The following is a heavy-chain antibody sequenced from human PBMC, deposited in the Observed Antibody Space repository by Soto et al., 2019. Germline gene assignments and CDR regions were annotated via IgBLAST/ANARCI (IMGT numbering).Heavy chain of an antibody. CDR3: AREGPAPYYYYGMDV. V-gene: IGHV1-18*01. J-gene: IGHJ6*02. CDR2: ISGYNGNT. CDR1: GYSFTTYG. Sequence: QVQLVQSRGEVKKPGASVKVSCKTSGYSFTTYGISWVRQAPGQGLEWMGGISGYNGNTNYAQKLQGRVTMTTDTSTSTAYMGPRSLRSDDTAVYYCAREGPAPYYYYGMDVWGQGSTVTVSS.